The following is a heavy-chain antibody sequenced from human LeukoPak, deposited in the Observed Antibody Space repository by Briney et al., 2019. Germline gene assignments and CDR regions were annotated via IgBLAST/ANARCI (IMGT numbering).Heavy chain of an antibody. J-gene: IGHJ5*02. CDR2: IKQDGSEK. CDR3: AKEGITGEFDP. V-gene: IGHV3-7*01. CDR1: GFTFSSYW. Sequence: GGSLRLSCAASGFTFSSYWMSWVRQAPGKGLEWVANIKQDGSEKYYVDSVKGRFTISRDNAKNSLYLQMNSLRAEDTAVYYCAKEGITGEFDPWGQGTLVTVSS. D-gene: IGHD3-16*01.